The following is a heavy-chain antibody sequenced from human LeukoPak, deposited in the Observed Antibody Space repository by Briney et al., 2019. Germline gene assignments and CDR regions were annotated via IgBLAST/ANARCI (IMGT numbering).Heavy chain of an antibody. J-gene: IGHJ5*02. CDR1: GYSLTSYD. CDR3: TKGSNSGSYRDP. Sequence: HGASVKVSCKASGYSLTSYDVNWVRQATGQGLEWMGWMNPSNGNTGYAQKFQGRVTMTRNTSINTAYMELSSLTSEDTAVYYCTKGSNSGSYRDPWGQGTLVTVSS. CDR2: MNPSNGNT. V-gene: IGHV1-8*01. D-gene: IGHD3-10*01.